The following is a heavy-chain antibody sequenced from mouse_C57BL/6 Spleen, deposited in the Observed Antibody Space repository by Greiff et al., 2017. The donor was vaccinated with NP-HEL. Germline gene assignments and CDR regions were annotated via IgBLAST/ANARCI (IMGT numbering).Heavy chain of an antibody. D-gene: IGHD2-4*01. CDR1: GFSLTSYG. Sequence: QVQLQQSGPGLVQPSQRLSITCTVSGFSLTSYGVHWVRQSPGKGLEWLGVIWRGGSTDYNAAFMSRLSITKDNSKSQVFFKMNSLQADDTAIYYCAKKGSIYYDFEGAMDYWGQGTSVTVSS. CDR2: IWRGGST. V-gene: IGHV2-5*01. CDR3: AKKGSIYYDFEGAMDY. J-gene: IGHJ4*01.